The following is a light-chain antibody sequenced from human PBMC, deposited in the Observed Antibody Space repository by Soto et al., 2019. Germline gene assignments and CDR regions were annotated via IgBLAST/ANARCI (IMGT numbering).Light chain of an antibody. J-gene: IGKJ1*01. CDR2: QIS. CDR1: QSLVYSDGNTY. Sequence: DIVLTQTPLSSPVTLGQPASISCRSSQSLVYSDGNTYWSWLQQRPGQPPRLLIYQISNRFSGVPDRCSCSGAGTDFTLKISRVEAEDVGVYSCVQFSHFPRTFGQGTKVEIK. CDR3: VQFSHFPRT. V-gene: IGKV2-24*01.